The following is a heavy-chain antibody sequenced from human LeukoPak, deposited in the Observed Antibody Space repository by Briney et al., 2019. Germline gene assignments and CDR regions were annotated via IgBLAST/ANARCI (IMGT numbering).Heavy chain of an antibody. J-gene: IGHJ4*02. CDR2: INPNSGGT. CDR1: GYTFTGYY. V-gene: IGHV1-2*02. Sequence: ASVKVSCKASGYTFTGYYMHWVRQAPGQGLEWMGWINPNSGGTNYAQKFQGRVTMTRDTSISTAYMELSRLRPDDTAVYYCARDESYYYDSSGYYYRWEGYFDYWGQGTLVTVSS. CDR3: ARDESYYYDSSGYYYRWEGYFDY. D-gene: IGHD3-22*01.